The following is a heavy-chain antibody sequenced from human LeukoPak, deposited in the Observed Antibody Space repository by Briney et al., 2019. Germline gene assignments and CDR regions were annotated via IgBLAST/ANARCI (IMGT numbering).Heavy chain of an antibody. Sequence: SETLSLTCAVYGGSFSVYYWSWIRQPPGKGLEWIGEINHSGSTNYNPSLKSRVTISVDTSKNQFSLKLSSVTAADTAVYYCARGLLFDYWGQGTLVTVSS. CDR2: INHSGST. V-gene: IGHV4-34*01. J-gene: IGHJ4*02. D-gene: IGHD5/OR15-5a*01. CDR3: ARGLLFDY. CDR1: GGSFSVYY.